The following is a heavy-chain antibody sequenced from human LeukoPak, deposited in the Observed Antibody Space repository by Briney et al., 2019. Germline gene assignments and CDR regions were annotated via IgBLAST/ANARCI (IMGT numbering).Heavy chain of an antibody. J-gene: IGHJ4*02. CDR3: ARHTDSRDYFDF. CDR2: IHYSGST. Sequence: PSETLSLTCAVFGGSFSDYYWSWIRQPPGKGLEWTGYIHYSGSTYYNPSLKSRVTISLDTSKNQFSLKVTSVTAADTALYYCARHTDSRDYFDFWGQGTLVTVSS. V-gene: IGHV4-59*08. D-gene: IGHD3-3*01. CDR1: GGSFSDYY.